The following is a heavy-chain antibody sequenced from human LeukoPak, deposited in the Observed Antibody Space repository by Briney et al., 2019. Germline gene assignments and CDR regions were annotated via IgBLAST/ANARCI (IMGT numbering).Heavy chain of an antibody. Sequence: SETLSLTCTVSGGSISSYYWSWLRQPPGKGLEWIGYIYYSGSTNYNPSLKSRVTISVDTSKNQFSLKLSSVTAADTAVYYCARDQGRDGYKGNWFDPWGQGTLVTVSS. CDR2: IYYSGST. V-gene: IGHV4-59*01. CDR3: ARDQGRDGYKGNWFDP. J-gene: IGHJ5*02. CDR1: GGSISSYY. D-gene: IGHD5-24*01.